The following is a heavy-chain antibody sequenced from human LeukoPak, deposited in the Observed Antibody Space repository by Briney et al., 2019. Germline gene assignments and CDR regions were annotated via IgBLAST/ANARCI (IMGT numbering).Heavy chain of an antibody. CDR3: AKAGRGGSGWYIDY. J-gene: IGHJ4*02. V-gene: IGHV3-23*01. Sequence: GGSLRLSCTASGFTFNNYGMSWVRQAPGKGLEWVSSVTDSADSTYYADSVEGRFTISRDNLRNTVYLQMNSLRAEDTAVYYCAKAGRGGSGWYIDYWGQGTLVTVSS. CDR2: VTDSADST. D-gene: IGHD6-19*01. CDR1: GFTFNNYG.